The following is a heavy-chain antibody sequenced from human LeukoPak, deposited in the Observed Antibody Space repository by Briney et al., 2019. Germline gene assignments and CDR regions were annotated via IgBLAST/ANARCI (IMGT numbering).Heavy chain of an antibody. V-gene: IGHV3-53*01. CDR1: GFTVSSNY. CDR2: IYSGGST. J-gene: IGHJ4*02. Sequence: GGSLRLSCAASGFTVSSNYMSWVRQAPGKGLEWVSVIYSGGSTYYADAVKGRFTISRDNSKNTLYLQMNSLRAEDTAVYYCARAGEMATINSPFDYWGQGTLVTVSS. D-gene: IGHD5-24*01. CDR3: ARAGEMATINSPFDY.